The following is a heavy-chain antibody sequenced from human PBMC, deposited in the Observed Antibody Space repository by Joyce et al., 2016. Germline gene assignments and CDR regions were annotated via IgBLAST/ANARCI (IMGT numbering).Heavy chain of an antibody. Sequence: QVTLKESGPVLVTPTETVTLTCTVSGFSLKNARMGVTWIRQPPGKALEWLGNIFSNDEKSYSTSLKSRLTSSKDTYKSQVVLTMTNMDHLDTATYYCARIRMENSVLVSDFDYWGQGTLVTVSS. CDR2: IFSNDEK. CDR1: GFSLKNARMG. CDR3: ARIRMENSVLVSDFDY. V-gene: IGHV2-26*01. J-gene: IGHJ4*02. D-gene: IGHD2-8*02.